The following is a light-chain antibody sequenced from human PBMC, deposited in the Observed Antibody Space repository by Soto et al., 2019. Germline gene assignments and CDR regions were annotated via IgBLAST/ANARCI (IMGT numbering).Light chain of an antibody. V-gene: IGLV1-44*01. J-gene: IGLJ2*01. CDR2: SNN. Sequence: QSVVTQPPSASGTPGQGVTISCSGSSSNIGVNTVNWYQQLPGTAPKLLIYSNNLRPSGVPDRFSGSKSGTSASLAISGLQSEDEADYHCASWDDSRNGVVFGGGTKLTVL. CDR1: SSNIGVNT. CDR3: ASWDDSRNGVV.